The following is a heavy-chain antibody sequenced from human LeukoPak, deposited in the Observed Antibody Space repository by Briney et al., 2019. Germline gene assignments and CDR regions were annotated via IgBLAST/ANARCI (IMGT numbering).Heavy chain of an antibody. J-gene: IGHJ4*02. CDR2: IYHSGST. D-gene: IGHD3-3*01. V-gene: IGHV4-38-2*01. CDR3: ASLGVPCTWNNY. Sequence: SETLSLTCAVSGYSISSGYYCGWTRHPPGKGLEWIGSIYHSGSTYYNPSLKSRVTISVDTSKNQFSLKLNSVTAADTAVYYCASLGVPCTWNNYWGQGTLVTVSS. CDR1: GYSISSGYY.